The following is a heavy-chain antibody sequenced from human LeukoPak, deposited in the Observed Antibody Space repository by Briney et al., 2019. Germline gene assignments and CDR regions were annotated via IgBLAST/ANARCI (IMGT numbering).Heavy chain of an antibody. D-gene: IGHD1-26*01. Sequence: GGSLRRSCAASGFTFSDFWMHWVRQAPEKGLVWVSRISPDGRKTDYADSVKGRFIISRENAESTPYLQMNILRPEDTAVYYCIRAPRWEGGNNWFDPWGQGTLVTVSS. J-gene: IGHJ5*02. V-gene: IGHV3-74*01. CDR2: ISPDGRKT. CDR3: IRAPRWEGGNNWFDP. CDR1: GFTFSDFW.